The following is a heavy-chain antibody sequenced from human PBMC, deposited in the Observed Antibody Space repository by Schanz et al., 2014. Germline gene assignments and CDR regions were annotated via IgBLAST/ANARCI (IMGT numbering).Heavy chain of an antibody. CDR1: GFTFSSYG. CDR3: AKDSTHIDIVLVPTAIDY. V-gene: IGHV3-30*18. D-gene: IGHD2-2*01. J-gene: IGHJ4*02. Sequence: QAQLGGSGGGGVQPGRSRRLSGAAPGFTFSSYGMHWARQAPGKGLEWVAAMSYDGSIKYYGDSVKGRFTISRDNSKNTLYLHMNTLRSEDTAVYYCAKDSTHIDIVLVPTAIDYWGQGTLVTVSS. CDR2: MSYDGSIK.